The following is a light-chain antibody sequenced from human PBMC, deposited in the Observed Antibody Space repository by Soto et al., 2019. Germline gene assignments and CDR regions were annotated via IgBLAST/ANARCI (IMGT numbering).Light chain of an antibody. CDR2: EVT. CDR1: NTDVADYDF. V-gene: IGLV2-14*01. Sequence: QSVLIQPASVSGSPGQSITISCTGTNTDVADYDFVSWYQQHPGKAPKLIIYEVTNRPSGISNRFSGSKSGNTASLTISGLQAEDEADYYCSSYASSRTRQGVFGGGTKLTVL. J-gene: IGLJ3*02. CDR3: SSYASSRTRQGV.